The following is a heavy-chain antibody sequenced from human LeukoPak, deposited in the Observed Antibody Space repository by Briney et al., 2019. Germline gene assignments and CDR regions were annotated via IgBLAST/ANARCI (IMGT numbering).Heavy chain of an antibody. CDR2: INQDGSAK. CDR1: GFILSSYW. Sequence: GVSLGLSCAASGFILSSYWMSWVRQAPGKGLEWVANINQDGSAKYHVDSLKGRFTNSRDNAKNLLYLQMNSLRAEDLAVYYCAKGAYFPVLGPPDIWGQGTMVTVSS. V-gene: IGHV3-7*01. D-gene: IGHD2/OR15-2a*01. J-gene: IGHJ3*02. CDR3: AKGAYFPVLGPPDI.